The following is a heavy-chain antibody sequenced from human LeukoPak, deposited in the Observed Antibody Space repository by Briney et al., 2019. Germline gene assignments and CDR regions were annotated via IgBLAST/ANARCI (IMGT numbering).Heavy chain of an antibody. V-gene: IGHV3-23*01. D-gene: IGHD3-22*01. CDR1: GFTFSSYA. CDR3: AKVSVRYYYDSSGYYYEGPYYFDY. CDR2: ISGSGGST. Sequence: GGSLRLSCAATGFTFSSYAMSWVRQAPGKGLEWVSAISGSGGSTYYADSVKGRFTICRDNSKNTLYLQMNSLRAEDTAVYYCAKVSVRYYYDSSGYYYEGPYYFDYWGQGTLVTVSS. J-gene: IGHJ4*02.